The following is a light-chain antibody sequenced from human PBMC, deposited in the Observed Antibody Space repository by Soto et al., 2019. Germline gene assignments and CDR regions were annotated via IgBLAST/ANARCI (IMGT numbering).Light chain of an antibody. V-gene: IGLV2-14*01. CDR1: SSDVGGYNY. CDR2: AVS. CDR3: CSYTVSGTYV. J-gene: IGLJ1*01. Sequence: QSALTQPASVSGSPGQSITISCTGTSSDVGGYNYVSWYQQHPGKAPKLMIYAVSNRPSGVSNRFSVSKSGNTATLTISGLQAEDEADYYCCSYTVSGTYVFGTGTKVTVL.